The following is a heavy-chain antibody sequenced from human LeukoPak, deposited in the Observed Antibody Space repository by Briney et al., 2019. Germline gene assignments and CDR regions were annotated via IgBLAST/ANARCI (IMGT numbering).Heavy chain of an antibody. D-gene: IGHD2-15*01. CDR2: IYQSGST. CDR3: ASPRDIVVVVAATAGYFDL. V-gene: IGHV4-38-2*02. Sequence: SETLSLTCTVSGYSISNGYYWGWIRQPPGKGLEWIGSIYQSGSTFYNPSLKSRVTISVDTSKNQFSLKLSSVTAADTAMYYCASPRDIVVVVAATAGYFDLWGRGTLVTVSS. J-gene: IGHJ2*01. CDR1: GYSISNGYY.